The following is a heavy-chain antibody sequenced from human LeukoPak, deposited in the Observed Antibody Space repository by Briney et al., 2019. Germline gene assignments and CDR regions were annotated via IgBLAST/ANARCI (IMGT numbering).Heavy chain of an antibody. CDR3: ARDGIWFGEFN. Sequence: PGGSLRLPCAASGFTFSSYWMHWVRQAPGKGLVWVSRINSDGSSTSYADSVKGRFTISRDNAKNTLYLQMNSLRAEDTAVYYCARDGIWFGEFNWGQGTLVTVSS. CDR1: GFTFSSYW. V-gene: IGHV3-74*01. D-gene: IGHD3-10*01. J-gene: IGHJ4*02. CDR2: INSDGSST.